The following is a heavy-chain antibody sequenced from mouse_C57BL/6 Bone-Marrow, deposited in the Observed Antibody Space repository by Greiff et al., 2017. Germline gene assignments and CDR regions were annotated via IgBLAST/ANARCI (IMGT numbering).Heavy chain of an antibody. J-gene: IGHJ4*01. D-gene: IGHD2-4*01. CDR1: GYSFTDYY. V-gene: IGHV1-39*01. CDR2: INPNNGTT. CDR3: ARGYDYDYAMDY. Sequence: VQLQQSGPELVKPGASVKISCKASGYSFTDYYMNWVKQSNGKSLEWIGVINPNNGTTSYNQKFKGKATLTVDQSSSTAYMQLNSLTSENSAVYYWARGYDYDYAMDYWGQGTSVTVSS.